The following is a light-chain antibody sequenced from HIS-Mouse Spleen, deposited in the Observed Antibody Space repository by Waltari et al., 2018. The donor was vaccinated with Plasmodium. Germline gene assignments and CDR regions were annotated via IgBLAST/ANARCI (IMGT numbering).Light chain of an antibody. CDR1: SSDVGGSNY. CDR2: EVS. CDR3: SSYTSSSTLV. Sequence: QSALTQPASVSGSPGQSIPIAFTGTSSDVGGSNYVSWYQQPPGKAPKLMIYEVSNRPSGVSNRFSGSKSGNTASLTISGLQAEDEADYYCSSYTSSSTLVFGTGTKVTVL. V-gene: IGLV2-14*01. J-gene: IGLJ1*01.